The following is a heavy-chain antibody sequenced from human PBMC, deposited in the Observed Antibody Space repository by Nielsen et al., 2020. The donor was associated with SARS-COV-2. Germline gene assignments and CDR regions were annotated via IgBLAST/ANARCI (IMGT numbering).Heavy chain of an antibody. Sequence: GESLKISCKGSGYTFRNYWIGWVRQMPGKGLEWMGIVYPGDSETRYRPSFQGQVTISADKSTDTAFLQWRSLKASDTAIYYCARQDATGQALNYWGQGALVTVSS. D-gene: IGHD1-14*01. J-gene: IGHJ4*02. CDR3: ARQDATGQALNY. CDR2: VYPGDSET. CDR1: GYTFRNYW. V-gene: IGHV5-51*01.